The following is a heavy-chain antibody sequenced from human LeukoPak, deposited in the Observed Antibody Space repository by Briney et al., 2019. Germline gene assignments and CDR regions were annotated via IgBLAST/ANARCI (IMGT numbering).Heavy chain of an antibody. J-gene: IGHJ4*02. Sequence: AASVKVSCKASGYTFTSYDINWVRQATGQGLEWMGWMNPNSGNTGYAQKFQGRVTMTRNTSISTAYMELSSLGSEDTAVYYCARAEWFGELSLDYWGQGTLVTVSS. CDR1: GYTFTSYD. CDR2: MNPNSGNT. D-gene: IGHD3-10*01. V-gene: IGHV1-8*01. CDR3: ARAEWFGELSLDY.